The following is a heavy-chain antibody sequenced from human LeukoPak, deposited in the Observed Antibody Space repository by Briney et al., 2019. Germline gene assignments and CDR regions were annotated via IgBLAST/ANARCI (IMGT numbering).Heavy chain of an antibody. CDR3: ARSMVRGVIQYYYYYMDV. J-gene: IGHJ6*03. V-gene: IGHV1-2*02. CDR1: GYTFTGYY. D-gene: IGHD3-10*01. CDR2: INPNSGGT. Sequence: VASVKVSCKASGYTFTGYYMHWVRQAPGQGLEGMGWINPNSGGTNYAQKFQGRVTMTRDTSISTAYMERSRLRSDDTAVYYCARSMVRGVIQYYYYYMDVWGKGTTVTVSS.